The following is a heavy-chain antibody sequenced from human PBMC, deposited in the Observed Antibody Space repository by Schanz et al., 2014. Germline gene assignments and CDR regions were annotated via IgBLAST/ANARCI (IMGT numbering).Heavy chain of an antibody. J-gene: IGHJ4*02. CDR3: ARGRTFDY. CDR1: GGTFSSYT. Sequence: QVQLVQSEAEVKKPGSSVKVSCKASGGTFSSYTISWVRQAPGQGLEWMGRIIPVLAIADYAQKFQGRVTMTRNTSMSTAYIELHILTSEDTAVYYCARGRTFDYWGQGTLVIVSS. CDR2: IIPVLAIA. V-gene: IGHV1-69*02.